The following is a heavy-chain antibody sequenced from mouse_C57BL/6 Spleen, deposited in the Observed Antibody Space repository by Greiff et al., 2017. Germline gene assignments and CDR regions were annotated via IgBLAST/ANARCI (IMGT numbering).Heavy chain of an antibody. CDR3: ARWDKGNAMDY. J-gene: IGHJ4*01. V-gene: IGHV1-50*01. Sequence: QVQLKQPGAELVKPGASVKLSCKASGYTFTSYWMQWVKQRPGQGLEWIGEIDPSDSYTNYNQKFKGKATLTVDTSSSTAYMQLSSLTSEDSAVYYCARWDKGNAMDYWGQGTSVTVSS. CDR1: GYTFTSYW. D-gene: IGHD3-3*01. CDR2: IDPSDSYT.